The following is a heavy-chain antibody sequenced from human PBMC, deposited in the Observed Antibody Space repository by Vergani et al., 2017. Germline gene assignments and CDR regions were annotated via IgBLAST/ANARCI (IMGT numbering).Heavy chain of an antibody. V-gene: IGHV1-69*08. Sequence: QVQLVQSGAEVKKPGSSVKVSCKASGGTFSSYTISWVRQAPGQGLEWMGRIIPILGIANYAQKFQGRVTITADKSTSTDYMELSSLRSEDTAVYYCAGEAVPAAPRSYYYGMDVWGRGTTVTVSS. CDR1: GGTFSSYT. CDR3: AGEAVPAAPRSYYYGMDV. J-gene: IGHJ6*02. CDR2: IIPILGIA. D-gene: IGHD2-2*01.